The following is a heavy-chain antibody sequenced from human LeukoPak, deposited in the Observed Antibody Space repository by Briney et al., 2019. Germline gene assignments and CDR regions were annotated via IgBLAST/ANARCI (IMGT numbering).Heavy chain of an antibody. CDR3: ATHQSTFGTGVGYYFDY. V-gene: IGHV5-51*01. CDR2: IYPGDSET. D-gene: IGHD3-16*01. CDR1: GYSFTTYW. Sequence: GESLKISCKGSGYSFTTYWIGWVRQMPGKGLEWMGIIYPGDSETRYSPSFRGQVTTSADKSISTAYLQWSSLKASDIAMYYCATHQSTFGTGVGYYFDYWGRGTLVTVSS. J-gene: IGHJ4*02.